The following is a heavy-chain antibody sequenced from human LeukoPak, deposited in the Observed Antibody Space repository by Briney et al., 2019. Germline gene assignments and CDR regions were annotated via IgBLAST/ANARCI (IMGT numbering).Heavy chain of an antibody. J-gene: IGHJ4*02. Sequence: PSETLSLTCSVSGGSISSYYWNWLRQTPGKGLQWIGYTHYSGSTNYNPSLKSRISISVDTSKYQFSLKLSSETAADTALYYCARGNSYNCRFDFWGQGTLVTVSS. D-gene: IGHD1-1*01. CDR2: THYSGST. CDR3: ARGNSYNCRFDF. V-gene: IGHV4-59*01. CDR1: GGSISSYY.